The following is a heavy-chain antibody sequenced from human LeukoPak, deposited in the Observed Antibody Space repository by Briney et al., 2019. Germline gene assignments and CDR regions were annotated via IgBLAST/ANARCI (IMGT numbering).Heavy chain of an antibody. D-gene: IGHD3-3*01. J-gene: IGHJ6*03. Sequence: SQTLSLTCTVSGGSICSGGYYCRWIRQHPGKGLGWIVYIYYSGNTYYNPSLKSRLTISVDTSKNRFTLKLSSVTAADTAVYYCARDRTKYYDFWSGYYMDVWGKGTTVTVSS. CDR2: IYYSGNT. CDR1: GGSICSGGYY. V-gene: IGHV4-31*03. CDR3: ARDRTKYYDFWSGYYMDV.